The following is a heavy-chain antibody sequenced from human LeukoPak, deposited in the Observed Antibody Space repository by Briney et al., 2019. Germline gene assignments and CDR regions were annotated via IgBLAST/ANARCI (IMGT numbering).Heavy chain of an antibody. CDR2: IYHSGST. J-gene: IGHJ4*02. CDR3: AGFPPGEYDSSGNYYEFIY. V-gene: IGHV4-59*04. CDR1: GGSISSYY. D-gene: IGHD3-22*01. Sequence: SETLSLTCTVSGGSISSYYWSWIRQPLGKGLEWIGSIYHSGSTYYNPSLKSRVTISVDKSKNQFSLKLSSVTAADTAVYYCAGFPPGEYDSSGNYYEFIYWGQGTLVTVSS.